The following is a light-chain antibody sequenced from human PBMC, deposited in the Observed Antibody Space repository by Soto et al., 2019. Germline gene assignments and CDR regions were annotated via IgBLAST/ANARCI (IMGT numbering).Light chain of an antibody. Sequence: DIQMTESASTLSASVGDTVTITCRACQSISTWLAWYQQKPGKAPKLLIYSASDLQSGVPSRSSGSGFGTEFTLTTPSLQPDDFATYYCQQYNSYSTFGPATFGQGTRWIS. CDR1: QSISTW. J-gene: IGKJ1*01. CDR3: QQYNSYSTFGPAT. CDR2: SAS. V-gene: IGKV1-5*03.